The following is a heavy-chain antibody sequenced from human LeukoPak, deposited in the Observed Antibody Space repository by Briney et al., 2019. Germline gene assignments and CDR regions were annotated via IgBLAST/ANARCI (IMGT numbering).Heavy chain of an antibody. D-gene: IGHD2-2*01. V-gene: IGHV5-51*01. Sequence: GESLKISCKGSGYSFTSYWIGWVRQMPGKGLEWMGIISPGDSDTRYSPSFQGQVTVSADKSISTASLQWSSLKASDTAMYYCARRGLYCSSNKCYPLGAFDIWGQGTMVTVSP. CDR1: GYSFTSYW. CDR3: ARRGLYCSSNKCYPLGAFDI. J-gene: IGHJ3*02. CDR2: ISPGDSDT.